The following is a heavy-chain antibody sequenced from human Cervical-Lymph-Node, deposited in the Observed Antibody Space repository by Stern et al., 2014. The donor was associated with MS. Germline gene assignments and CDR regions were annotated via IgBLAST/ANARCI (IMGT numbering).Heavy chain of an antibody. CDR1: GGTFSSYA. J-gene: IGHJ3*02. CDR3: ARRVYYDSSGYYGDAFDI. V-gene: IGHV1-69*01. CDR2: IIPMVATT. Sequence: QVQLVQSGAEVKQPGSSVKVSCKASGGTFSSYAITWVRQAPGSGLEWMGEIIPMVATTKSAQRFKGRVRVIADGSTSTAYMELSSVRSEDSAVYYCARRVYYDSSGYYGDAFDIWGQGTMVTVSS. D-gene: IGHD3-22*01.